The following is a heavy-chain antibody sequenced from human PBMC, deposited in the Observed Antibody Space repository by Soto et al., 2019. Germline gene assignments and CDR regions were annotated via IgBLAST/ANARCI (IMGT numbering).Heavy chain of an antibody. CDR3: ARDLSGSYFSWFDP. Sequence: SVKVSCEASGGTFSSYAISWVRQAPGQGLEWMGGIIPIFGTANYAQKFQGRVTITADESTSTAYMELSSLRSEDTAVYYCARDLSGSYFSWFDPWGQGTLVTVSS. CDR1: GGTFSSYA. CDR2: IIPIFGTA. J-gene: IGHJ5*02. V-gene: IGHV1-69*13. D-gene: IGHD1-26*01.